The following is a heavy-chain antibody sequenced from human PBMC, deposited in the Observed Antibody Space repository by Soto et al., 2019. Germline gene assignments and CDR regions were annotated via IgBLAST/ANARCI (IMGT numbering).Heavy chain of an antibody. CDR1: GGSISSGGYY. CDR2: IYYSGST. CDR3: ARIVVVVAAPTTFDY. V-gene: IGHV4-31*03. Sequence: SETLSLTCTVSGGSISSGGYYWSLILQHPGKGLEWIGYIYYSGSTYYNPSLKSRVTISVDTSKNKFYLKLSSVTAEHTAVYYCARIVVVVAAPTTFDYWGQGTLVTV. J-gene: IGHJ4*02. D-gene: IGHD2-15*01.